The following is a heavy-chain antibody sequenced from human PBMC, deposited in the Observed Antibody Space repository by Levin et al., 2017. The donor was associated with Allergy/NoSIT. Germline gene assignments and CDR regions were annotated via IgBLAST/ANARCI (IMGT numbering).Heavy chain of an antibody. V-gene: IGHV4-59*08. CDR3: ATDTAMAPTDAFDI. Sequence: PSETLSLTCTVSGGSISSYYWSWIRQPPGKGLEWIGYIYYSGSTNYNPSLKSRVTISVDTSKNQFSLKLSSVTAADTAVYYCATDTAMAPTDAFDIWGQGTMVTVSS. CDR1: GGSISSYY. D-gene: IGHD5-18*01. CDR2: IYYSGST. J-gene: IGHJ3*02.